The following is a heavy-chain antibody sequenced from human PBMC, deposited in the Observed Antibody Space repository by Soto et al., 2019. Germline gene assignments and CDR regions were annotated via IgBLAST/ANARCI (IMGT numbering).Heavy chain of an antibody. V-gene: IGHV4-30-4*01. Sequence: SETLSLTCTVSGGSISSGDYYWSWIRQPPGKGLEWIGYIYYSGSTYYNPSLKSRVTISVDTSKNQFSLKLSSVTAADTAVYYCAREESSGYYYYNWFDPWGQGTLVTVS. CDR2: IYYSGST. J-gene: IGHJ5*02. D-gene: IGHD3-22*01. CDR1: GGSISSGDYY. CDR3: AREESSGYYYYNWFDP.